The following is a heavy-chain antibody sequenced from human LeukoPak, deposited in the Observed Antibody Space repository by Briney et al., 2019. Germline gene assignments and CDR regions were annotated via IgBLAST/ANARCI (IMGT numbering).Heavy chain of an antibody. J-gene: IGHJ6*03. V-gene: IGHV3-48*03. CDR3: AVGYCSSTSCAYMDV. CDR2: ISSSSTI. Sequence: GGSLRLSCAASGFTFSSYEMNWVRQAPGKGLEWVSYISSSSTIYYADSVKGRFTISRDNAKNSLYLQMNSLRAEDTAVYYCAVGYCSSTSCAYMDVWGKGTTVTVSS. CDR1: GFTFSSYE. D-gene: IGHD2-2*01.